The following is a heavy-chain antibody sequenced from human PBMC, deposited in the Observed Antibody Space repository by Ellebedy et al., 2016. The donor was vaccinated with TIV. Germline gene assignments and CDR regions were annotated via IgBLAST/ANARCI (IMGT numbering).Heavy chain of an antibody. CDR3: ARRRGIPANYWYFDL. D-gene: IGHD1-14*01. Sequence: GESLKISCKGSGYSFTSSWIGWVRQIPGKGLEWMGIIYPGDSDTRYSPSFQGQVTISADKSISTAYLQWSSLKASDTAMYYCARRRGIPANYWYFDLWGRGTLVTVSS. J-gene: IGHJ2*01. CDR1: GYSFTSSW. V-gene: IGHV5-51*01. CDR2: IYPGDSDT.